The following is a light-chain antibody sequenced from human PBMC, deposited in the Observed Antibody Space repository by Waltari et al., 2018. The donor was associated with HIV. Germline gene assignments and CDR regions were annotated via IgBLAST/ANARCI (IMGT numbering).Light chain of an antibody. CDR1: QSVSSN. Sequence: EIVMTQSPATLSVSPGERATLSCRASQSVSSNLAWYQHKPGQAPRLLIYGASTRATGIPARCSGSGSETDFTLTISSLQSEDFAVYYCQQYDVWPPLTFGQGTRLEIK. CDR2: GAS. J-gene: IGKJ5*01. V-gene: IGKV3-15*01. CDR3: QQYDVWPPLT.